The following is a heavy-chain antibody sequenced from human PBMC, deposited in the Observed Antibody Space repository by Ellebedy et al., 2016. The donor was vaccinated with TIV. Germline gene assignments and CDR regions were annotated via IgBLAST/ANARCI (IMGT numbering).Heavy chain of an antibody. CDR3: AGRYSYGSLDY. CDR1: GGSISGFY. V-gene: IGHV4-59*01. CDR2: IYSRGSN. J-gene: IGHJ4*02. D-gene: IGHD5-18*01. Sequence: SETLSLXXTVSGGSISGFYCSWIRQPPGKRLEWIGYIYSRGSNNYNPSLRSRVTMSVDSSKSRFSLKLSSVTAADTAVYYCAGRYSYGSLDYWGQGTLVAVSS.